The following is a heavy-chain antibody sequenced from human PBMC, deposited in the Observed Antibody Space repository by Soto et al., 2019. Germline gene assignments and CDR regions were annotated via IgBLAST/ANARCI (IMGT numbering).Heavy chain of an antibody. CDR1: GGSISSGGYY. Sequence: QVQLQESGPGLVKPSQTLSLTCTVSGGSISSGGYYWSWIRQHPGKGLEWIGYIYYSGSTYYNPSPXRXXTISVDPSKTQFSLKLSSVTAADTAVYYCAREPSIWGQGTLVTVSS. CDR2: IYYSGST. V-gene: IGHV4-31*03. CDR3: AREPSI. J-gene: IGHJ4*02.